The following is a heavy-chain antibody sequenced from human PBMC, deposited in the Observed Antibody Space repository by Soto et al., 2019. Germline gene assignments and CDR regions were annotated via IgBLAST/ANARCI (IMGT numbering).Heavy chain of an antibody. Sequence: GGSLRLSCAASGFTFSSYSMNWVRQAPGKGLEWVSSISSSSSYIYYADSVKGRFTISRDNAKNSLYLQMNSLRAEDTAVYYCARGGYCTNGVCTHLGFDYWGQGTLVTVSS. CDR2: ISSSSSYI. J-gene: IGHJ4*02. CDR3: ARGGYCTNGVCTHLGFDY. V-gene: IGHV3-21*01. D-gene: IGHD2-8*01. CDR1: GFTFSSYS.